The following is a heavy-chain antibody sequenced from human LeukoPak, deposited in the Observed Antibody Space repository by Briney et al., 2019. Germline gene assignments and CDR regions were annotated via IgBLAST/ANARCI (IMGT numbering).Heavy chain of an antibody. V-gene: IGHV3-7*03. CDR2: IKQDGSEK. D-gene: IGHD3-10*01. CDR3: AKDPPVLLWFGELNDFDY. Sequence: GGSLRLSCAASGFTFSRYWMSWVRQAPGKGLEWVANIKQDGSEKYYVDSVKGRFTISRDNSKSTLYLQMNSLRAEDTAVYYCAKDPPVLLWFGELNDFDYWGQGTLVTVSS. J-gene: IGHJ4*02. CDR1: GFTFSRYW.